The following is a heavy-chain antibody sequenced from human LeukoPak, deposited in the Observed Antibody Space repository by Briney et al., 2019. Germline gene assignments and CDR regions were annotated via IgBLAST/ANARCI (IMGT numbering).Heavy chain of an antibody. J-gene: IGHJ4*02. CDR3: ARLAVAGHFDH. D-gene: IGHD6-19*01. CDR1: GYTFTSYG. Sequence: ASVRVSCKASGYTFTSYGISWVRQAPGQGLEWMGWISGYNGDTNYAQKLQGRVTMTTNTSTSTVYMELRSLRSDDTAVYFCARLAVAGHFDHWGQGTLVTVSS. V-gene: IGHV1-18*01. CDR2: ISGYNGDT.